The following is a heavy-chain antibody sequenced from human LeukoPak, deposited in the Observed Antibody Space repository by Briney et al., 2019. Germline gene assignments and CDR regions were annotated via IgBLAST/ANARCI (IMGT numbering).Heavy chain of an antibody. CDR2: ISPDGSTT. J-gene: IGHJ6*02. V-gene: IGHV3-74*01. CDR3: AGAGYSGPYYYYYGMDV. CDR1: GFSISSYW. D-gene: IGHD4-23*01. Sequence: GGSLRLSCAASGFSISSYWMHWVRQVPGKGLVWVSRISPDGSTTGYADSVKGRFTASRDNARNTLYLQINSLRAEDSAVYYCAGAGYSGPYYYYYGMDVWGQGTTVTVSS.